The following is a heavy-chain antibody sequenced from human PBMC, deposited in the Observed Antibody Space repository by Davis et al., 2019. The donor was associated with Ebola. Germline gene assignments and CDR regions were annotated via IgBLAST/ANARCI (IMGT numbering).Heavy chain of an antibody. CDR3: ACTIFGVVSNFDY. CDR1: GFTFSSYT. CDR2: ISSSSSTI. Sequence: PGGSLRLSCAASGFTFSSYTMNWVRQAPGKGLEWVSYISSSSSTIYYADSVKGRFTISRDNARNSLYLQMNSLRDEDTAVYYCACTIFGVVSNFDYWGQGTLVTVSS. J-gene: IGHJ4*02. D-gene: IGHD3-3*01. V-gene: IGHV3-48*02.